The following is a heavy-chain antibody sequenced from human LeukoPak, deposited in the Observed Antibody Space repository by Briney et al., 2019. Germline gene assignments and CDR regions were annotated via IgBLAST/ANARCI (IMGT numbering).Heavy chain of an antibody. V-gene: IGHV3-30*03. CDR1: GFTFSSYG. Sequence: PGRSLRLSCAASGFTFSSYGMHWVRQAPGKGLEWVAVISYDGSNKYYADSVKGRFTISRDNSKNTLYLQMNSLRAEDTAVYCCASLNAAAGIDYWGQGTLVTVSS. J-gene: IGHJ4*02. CDR2: ISYDGSNK. CDR3: ASLNAAAGIDY. D-gene: IGHD6-13*01.